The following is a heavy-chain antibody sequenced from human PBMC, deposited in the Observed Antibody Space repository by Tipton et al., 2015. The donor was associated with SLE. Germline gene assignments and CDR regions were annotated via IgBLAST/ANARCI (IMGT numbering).Heavy chain of an antibody. CDR2: INHSGST. D-gene: IGHD3-22*01. Sequence: TLSLTCAVYGGSFSDYYWSWIRQPPGKGLEWIGEINHSGSTHYNSSLKSRVTISVDTSKNQFSLKLTSVTAADTAVYYCARGQRITMIGVVTPFDHWGQGTLVTVSS. V-gene: IGHV4-34*01. CDR3: ARGQRITMIGVVTPFDH. CDR1: GGSFSDYY. J-gene: IGHJ4*02.